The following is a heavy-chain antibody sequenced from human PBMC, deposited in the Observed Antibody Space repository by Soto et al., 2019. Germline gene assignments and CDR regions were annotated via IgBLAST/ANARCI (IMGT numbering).Heavy chain of an antibody. CDR3: ARPFSSIVGAPFDY. Sequence: GASVKVSCKASGGTFSSYAISWVRQAPGQGLEWMGGIIPIFGTANYAQKFQGRVTITADKSPSTAYMELSSLRSEDTAVYYCARPFSSIVGAPFDYWGQGTLVTSPQ. V-gene: IGHV1-69*06. D-gene: IGHD1-26*01. CDR1: GGTFSSYA. CDR2: IIPIFGTA. J-gene: IGHJ4*02.